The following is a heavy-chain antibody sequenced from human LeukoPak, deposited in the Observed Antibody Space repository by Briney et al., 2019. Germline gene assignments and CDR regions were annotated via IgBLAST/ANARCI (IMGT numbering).Heavy chain of an antibody. CDR2: ISYSGST. D-gene: IGHD3-22*01. V-gene: IGHV4-59*01. CDR1: GGSISSYY. Sequence: SETLSLTCTVSGGSISSYYWSWIRQPPGKGLEWIGYISYSGSTNSNPSLKSRVTISIDTSKNQFSLKLSSVTAADTAVYYCARYYYDGSGYYSNFDYWGQGTLVTVSS. CDR3: ARYYYDGSGYYSNFDY. J-gene: IGHJ4*02.